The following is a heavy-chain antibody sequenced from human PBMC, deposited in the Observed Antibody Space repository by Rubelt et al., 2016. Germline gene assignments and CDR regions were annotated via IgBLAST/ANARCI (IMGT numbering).Heavy chain of an antibody. CDR3: ARQSHGGTSAHFDS. CDR1: FSDYW. Sequence: FSDYWIIWVRQTPGTGLEWMGKIDPSDSYIKYSPSFQGHVTISIDRSASSVYLQWSSLKASDTARYYCARQSHGGTSAHFDSWGQGTLITVSS. V-gene: IGHV5-10-1*01. J-gene: IGHJ4*02. CDR2: IDPSDSYI. D-gene: IGHD4-23*01.